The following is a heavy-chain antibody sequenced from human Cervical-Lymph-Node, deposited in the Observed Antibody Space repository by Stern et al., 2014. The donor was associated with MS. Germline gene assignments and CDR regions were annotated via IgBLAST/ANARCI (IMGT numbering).Heavy chain of an antibody. J-gene: IGHJ4*02. CDR1: GGSISSSSYY. V-gene: IGHV4-39*01. D-gene: IGHD3-10*01. CDR3: ARLGGRMVRGVIAWVDY. Sequence: QLQLQESGPGLVKPSETLSLTCTVSGGSISSSSYYWGWIRQPPGKGLEXIGSIYYSGSTYYNPSPKSRVTISVDTSKTHSSLRLSSVTAADTAVYYCARLGGRMVRGVIAWVDYWGQGTLVTVSS. CDR2: IYYSGST.